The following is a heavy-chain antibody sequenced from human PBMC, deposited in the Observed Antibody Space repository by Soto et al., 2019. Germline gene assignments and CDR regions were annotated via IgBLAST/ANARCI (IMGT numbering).Heavy chain of an antibody. V-gene: IGHV1-2*02. CDR1: GYTFTGYY. J-gene: IGHJ6*02. D-gene: IGHD3-22*01. CDR3: ARSRYYYDSSGYYYYYGMDV. CDR2: INPNSGGT. Sequence: ASVKVSCKASGYTFTGYYMHCVRQAPGQGLEWMGWINPNSGGTNYAQKFQGRVTMTRDTSISTAYMELSRLRSDDTAVYYCARSRYYYDSSGYYYYYGMDVWGQGTTVTVSS.